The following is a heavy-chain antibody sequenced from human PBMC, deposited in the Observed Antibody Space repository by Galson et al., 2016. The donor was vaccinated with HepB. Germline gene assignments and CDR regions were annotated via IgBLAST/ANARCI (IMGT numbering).Heavy chain of an antibody. CDR3: VRTLEPQDY. Sequence: SLRLSCAASGFTFNNFGMHWVRQAPGKGLQWVALIWYNGSSQYYVDSVKGRFTISRDNSKNTLYLQMSNLRVDDTAIYYCVRTLEPQDYWGQGTLVTVSS. J-gene: IGHJ4*02. CDR1: GFTFNNFG. D-gene: IGHD1-1*01. CDR2: IWYNGSSQ. V-gene: IGHV3-33*01.